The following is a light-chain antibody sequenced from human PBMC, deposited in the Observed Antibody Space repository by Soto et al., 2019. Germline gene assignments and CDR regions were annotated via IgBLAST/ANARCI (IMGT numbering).Light chain of an antibody. V-gene: IGKV3-20*01. CDR1: QSVRSNY. CDR3: QQYHTSPLT. J-gene: IGKJ1*01. Sequence: EIVLTQSPGTLSLSPGERATLACRASQSVRSNYLAWYQQKPGQAPRLLIYGASSRATGIPDRFSGSGSGTDFTLTISRLEPEDLAVYYCQQYHTSPLTFGQGTKVDIK. CDR2: GAS.